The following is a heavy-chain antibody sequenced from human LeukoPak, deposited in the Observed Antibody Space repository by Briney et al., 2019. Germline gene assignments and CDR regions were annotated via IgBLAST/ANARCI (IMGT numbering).Heavy chain of an antibody. CDR1: GYTFTSYG. CDR3: ARDLGGYCSSTSCYRAAVY. V-gene: IGHV1-18*01. Sequence: GASVKVSCKPSGYTFTSYGISWVRQAPGQGLEWMGWISAYNGNTNYAQKLQGRVTMTTDTSTSTAYMELRSLRSDDTAVYYCARDLGGYCSSTSCYRAAVYWGQGTLVTVSS. D-gene: IGHD2-2*02. J-gene: IGHJ4*02. CDR2: ISAYNGNT.